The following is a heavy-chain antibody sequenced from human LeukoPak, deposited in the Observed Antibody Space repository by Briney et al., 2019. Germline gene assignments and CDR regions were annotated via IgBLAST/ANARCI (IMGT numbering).Heavy chain of an antibody. Sequence: ETLSLTCTVAGGGIISRSDYWGWIRQPPGKGLEWIGSIYYSGSTHYNPSLKSRVTISVDTSKNQFSLKLSSVTAADTAVGNCARHPSEYGGNDFDYWGQGTLVTVSS. CDR2: IYYSGST. CDR1: GGGIISRSDY. CDR3: ARHPSEYGGNDFDY. J-gene: IGHJ4*02. D-gene: IGHD4/OR15-4a*01. V-gene: IGHV4-39*01.